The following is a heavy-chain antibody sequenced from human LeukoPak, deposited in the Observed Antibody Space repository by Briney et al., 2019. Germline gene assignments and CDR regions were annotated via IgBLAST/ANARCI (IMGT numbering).Heavy chain of an antibody. Sequence: TGGSLRLSCAASGFTFSSYAMSWVRQAPGKGLEWVSAISGSGGSTYYADSVKGRFTISRDNAKNSLYPQMNSLRAEDMALYYCAKDIVGDFWSGYYMSFDYWGQGTLVTVSS. J-gene: IGHJ4*02. CDR2: ISGSGGST. D-gene: IGHD3-3*01. CDR3: AKDIVGDFWSGYYMSFDY. CDR1: GFTFSSYA. V-gene: IGHV3-23*01.